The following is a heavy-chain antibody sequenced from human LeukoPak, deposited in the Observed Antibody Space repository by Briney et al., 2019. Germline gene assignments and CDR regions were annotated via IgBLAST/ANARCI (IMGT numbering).Heavy chain of an antibody. Sequence: ASVSVSCTASGYTFTVYYMHWVRRAPGQGLKWMGWSNPNSGGTNYAQKFQGRVTMTRETSISTAYRELSRLRSDDTAVYYCARASDRFLAWLLLVWGQGTLVTGSS. CDR1: GYTFTVYY. J-gene: IGHJ4*02. V-gene: IGHV1-2*02. CDR3: ARASDRFLAWLLLV. CDR2: SNPNSGGT. D-gene: IGHD3-3*01.